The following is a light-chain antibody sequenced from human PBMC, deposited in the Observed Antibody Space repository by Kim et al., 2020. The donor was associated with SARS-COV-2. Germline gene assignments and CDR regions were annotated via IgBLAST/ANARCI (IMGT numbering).Light chain of an antibody. V-gene: IGKV1-5*03. CDR3: QEYNSYWT. J-gene: IGKJ1*01. CDR2: KAS. Sequence: DIQMTQSPSTLSASVGDRVTITCRASHSISSWLAWYQQKPGEAPKLLIYKASSLETGFPSRFSGSGSGTEFTLTISSLQPDDFATYYCQEYNSYWTFGQGTKVDIK. CDR1: HSISSW.